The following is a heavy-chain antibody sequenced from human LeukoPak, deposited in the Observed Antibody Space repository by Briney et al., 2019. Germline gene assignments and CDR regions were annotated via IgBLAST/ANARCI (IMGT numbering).Heavy chain of an antibody. D-gene: IGHD5-18*01. CDR3: ARGRRPGYSYGPSYAFDY. V-gene: IGHV4-39*07. CDR1: GGSISSSSYY. CDR2: INHSGST. J-gene: IGHJ4*02. Sequence: SETLSLTCTVSGGSISSSSYYWGWIRQPPGKGLEWIGEINHSGSTNYNPSLKSRVTISVDTSKNQFSLKLSSVTAADTAVYYCARGRRPGYSYGPSYAFDYWGQGTLVTVSS.